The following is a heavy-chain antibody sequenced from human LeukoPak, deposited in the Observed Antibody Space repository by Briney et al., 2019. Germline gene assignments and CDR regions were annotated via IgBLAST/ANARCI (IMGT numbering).Heavy chain of an antibody. CDR1: GYTFTGYY. V-gene: IGHV1-2*02. CDR2: INPNSGGT. CDR3: AREGGGYSCYDNEEGPNGFDP. D-gene: IGHD5-12*01. J-gene: IGHJ5*02. Sequence: ASVIVSCKASGYTFTGYYMHWVRQTPGQGLEWMGWINPNSGGTNYAQRFQGRVTLTRDASISTAYMELSRLRSDDTAVYYCAREGGGYSCYDNEEGPNGFDPWGQGTLVTVSS.